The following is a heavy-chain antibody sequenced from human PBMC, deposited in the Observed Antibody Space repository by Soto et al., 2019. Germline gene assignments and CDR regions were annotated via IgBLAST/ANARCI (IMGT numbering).Heavy chain of an antibody. CDR2: ISSSSSTI. CDR1: GFTFSSYS. CDR3: ARVITYYYDSSGYHSRGYYGMDV. V-gene: IGHV3-48*02. Sequence: EVQLVESGGGLVQPGGSLRLSCAASGFTFSSYSMNWVRQAPGKGLEWVSYISSSSSTIYYADSVKGRFTISRDNAKNSLYLQVNSLRDEDTAVYYCARVITYYYDSSGYHSRGYYGMDVWGQGTTVTVSS. J-gene: IGHJ6*02. D-gene: IGHD3-22*01.